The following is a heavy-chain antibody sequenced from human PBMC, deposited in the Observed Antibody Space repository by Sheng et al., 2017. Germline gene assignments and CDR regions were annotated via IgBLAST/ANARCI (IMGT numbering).Heavy chain of an antibody. J-gene: IGHJ3*02. CDR3: ARGPGEYYYDSSGYYSFGAFDI. CDR1: GGSFSGYY. D-gene: IGHD3-22*01. CDR2: INHSGST. V-gene: IGHV4-34*01. Sequence: QVQLQQWGAGLLKPSETLSLTCAVYGGSFSGYYWSWIRQPPGKGMEWIGEINHSGSTNYNPSLKSRVTISVDTSKNQFSLKLSSVTAADTAVYYCARGPGEYYYDSSGYYSFGAFDIWGQGTMVTVSS.